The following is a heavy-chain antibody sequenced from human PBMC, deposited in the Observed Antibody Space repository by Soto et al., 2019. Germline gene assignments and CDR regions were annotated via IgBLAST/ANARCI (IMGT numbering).Heavy chain of an antibody. CDR2: TYYRSKWYN. Sequence: SQTLSLTCAISGDSVSSNSAAWNLIRQSPSRGLEWLGRTYYRSKWYNDYAVSVKSRITINPDTSKNQFSLQLNSVTPEDTAVYYCARDQYDYVWGSYSGWFDPWGQGTLVTVSS. J-gene: IGHJ5*02. CDR3: ARDQYDYVWGSYSGWFDP. D-gene: IGHD3-16*01. CDR1: GDSVSSNSAA. V-gene: IGHV6-1*01.